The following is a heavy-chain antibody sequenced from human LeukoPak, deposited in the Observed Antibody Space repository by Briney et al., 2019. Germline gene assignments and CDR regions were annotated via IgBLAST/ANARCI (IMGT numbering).Heavy chain of an antibody. CDR1: GFTFSSYA. J-gene: IGHJ6*02. D-gene: IGHD3-3*01. V-gene: IGHV3-23*01. CDR2: ISGSGGST. CDR3: AKSVAIYFYYGLDV. Sequence: GGSLGLSCVASGFTFSSYAMSWVRQTPGKGLEWVSAISGSGGSTYYADSVNGRFTISRDNSKNTLFLQMNSLRAEDTAPYYCAKSVAIYFYYGLDVWGQGTTVTVSS.